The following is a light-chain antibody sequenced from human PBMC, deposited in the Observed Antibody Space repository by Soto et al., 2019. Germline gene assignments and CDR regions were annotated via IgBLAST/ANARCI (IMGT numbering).Light chain of an antibody. V-gene: IGKV3-15*01. CDR1: QSVSSN. Sequence: EIVMTQSPATLSVSPGERATLSCRASQSVSSNLACYQQKPGQAPRLLIYGASTRATGIPARFSGSGSGTEFTLTISSRQAEDFAVYYCQQYNNWPSPTFGQGTKVEIK. J-gene: IGKJ1*01. CDR2: GAS. CDR3: QQYNNWPSPT.